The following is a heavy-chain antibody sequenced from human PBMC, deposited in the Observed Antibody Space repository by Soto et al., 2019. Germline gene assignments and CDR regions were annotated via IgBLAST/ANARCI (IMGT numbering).Heavy chain of an antibody. J-gene: IGHJ4*02. Sequence: SVKVSCKASGGTFSSYSISWVRQTPGQGLEWMGGIIPIFGTANYAQKFQGRVTITADESTSTAYMELSSLRSEDTAVYYCAIEYSSSPPYYPIGYWGQGTLVTVSS. CDR3: AIEYSSSPPYYPIGY. D-gene: IGHD6-6*01. V-gene: IGHV1-69*13. CDR1: GGTFSSYS. CDR2: IIPIFGTA.